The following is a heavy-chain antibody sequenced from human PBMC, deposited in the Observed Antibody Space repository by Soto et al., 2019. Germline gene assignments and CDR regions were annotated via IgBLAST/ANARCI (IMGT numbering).Heavy chain of an antibody. J-gene: IGHJ4*02. V-gene: IGHV4-59*01. CDR2: LYYGRSA. CDR3: ALRSMAVVPEY. D-gene: IGHD3-22*01. CDR1: GDSISSYY. Sequence: QVQLQESGPGLVKPSETLSLTCAVSGDSISSYYCMWIRQPPGKGLESIGYLYYGRSANYNPSLMSRATWSVATSTNQCSLTLSSMTAADTAVYYCALRSMAVVPEYWGQGTLVTVSS.